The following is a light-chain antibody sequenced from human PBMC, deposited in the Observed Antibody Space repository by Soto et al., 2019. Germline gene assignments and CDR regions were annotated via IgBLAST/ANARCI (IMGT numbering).Light chain of an antibody. CDR2: GAS. CDR3: QQYNNWPPWT. V-gene: IGKV3-15*01. Sequence: RVMTQSPATLSLSPGERATLSCRASQSVSTNVAWYQQKPGQAPRLLIYGASTRATDIPARFSGSGSGTDFNLTISSLQSEDFAVYYCQQYNNWPPWTFGQGTKVEGK. CDR1: QSVSTN. J-gene: IGKJ1*01.